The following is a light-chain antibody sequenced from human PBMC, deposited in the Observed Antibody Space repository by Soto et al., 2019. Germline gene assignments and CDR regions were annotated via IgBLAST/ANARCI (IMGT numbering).Light chain of an antibody. CDR3: QQLNSLWT. Sequence: DIQLTQSPSVLSASVGDRVTITCRASQGMSSYLAWYQQKPGKAPKLLIYAASTLQSGVPSRFSGSGSGTEFTLTISSLQPEDFATYYCQQLNSLWTFGQGTKV. V-gene: IGKV1-9*01. CDR1: QGMSSY. CDR2: AAS. J-gene: IGKJ1*01.